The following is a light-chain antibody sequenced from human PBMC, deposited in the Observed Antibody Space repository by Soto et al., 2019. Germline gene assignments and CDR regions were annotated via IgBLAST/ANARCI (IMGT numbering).Light chain of an antibody. J-gene: IGLJ1*01. V-gene: IGLV3-21*02. CDR2: DDS. CDR1: NIGSKS. Sequence: SYELTQPPSLSVAPGQTARSTWGVNNIGSKSVNWYQQKPGQAPVLVVFDDSDRPSGIPERFSGSNSGNTATLTIRRVDAGDEADYYCQVWASSSDHCAFGTGTKLTVL. CDR3: QVWASSSDHCA.